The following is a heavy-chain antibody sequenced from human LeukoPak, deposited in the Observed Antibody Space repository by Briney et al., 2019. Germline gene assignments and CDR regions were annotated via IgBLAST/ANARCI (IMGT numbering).Heavy chain of an antibody. Sequence: ASVKVSCKASGYTFTGYYMHWVRQAPGQGLEWMGWINPNSGGTNYAQKFQGRVTMTRDTSISTAYMELSRLRSDDAAVYYCQREGGIIGYHDFWSGYYMWFDYWGQGTLVTVCS. D-gene: IGHD3-3*01. CDR3: QREGGIIGYHDFWSGYYMWFDY. CDR1: GYTFTGYY. V-gene: IGHV1-2*02. CDR2: INPNSGGT. J-gene: IGHJ4*02.